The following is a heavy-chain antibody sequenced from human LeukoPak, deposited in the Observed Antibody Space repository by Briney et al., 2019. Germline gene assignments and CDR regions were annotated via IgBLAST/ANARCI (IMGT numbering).Heavy chain of an antibody. D-gene: IGHD5-12*01. CDR1: GGTFSSYA. Sequence: ASVKVSCKASGGTFSSYAISWVRQAPGQGLEWMGGIIPIFGTANYAQKFQGRATITADESTSTAYMELSSLRSEDTAVYYCARVPYEAVDIVATIYYYYGMDVWGQGTTVTVSS. J-gene: IGHJ6*02. CDR2: IIPIFGTA. CDR3: ARVPYEAVDIVATIYYYYGMDV. V-gene: IGHV1-69*13.